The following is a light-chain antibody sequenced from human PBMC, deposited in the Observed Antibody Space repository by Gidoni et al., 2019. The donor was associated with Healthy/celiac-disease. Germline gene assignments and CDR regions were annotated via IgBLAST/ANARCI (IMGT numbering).Light chain of an antibody. CDR1: QDISNY. V-gene: IGKV1-33*01. J-gene: IGKJ5*01. Sequence: DIQMTQSPSSLSASVGDRVTITCQASQDISNYLNWYQQKTGKAPKLLIYDASNLETGVPSRFSGSGSGTDFTFTISSLQPEDIATYYCKQYDNLPITFGQGTRLEIK. CDR2: DAS. CDR3: KQYDNLPIT.